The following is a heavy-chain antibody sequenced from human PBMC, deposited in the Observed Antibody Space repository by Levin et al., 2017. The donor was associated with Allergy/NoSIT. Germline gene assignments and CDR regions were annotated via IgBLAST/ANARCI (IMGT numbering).Heavy chain of an antibody. V-gene: IGHV4-39*01. CDR2: IYYSGST. CDR1: GASISTTSFY. CDR3: ARHPLKYGVFS. J-gene: IGHJ1*01. Sequence: SETLSLTCTVSGASISTTSFYWGWVRQPPGKGLEWIGSIYYSGSTYYNPSLRSRVTISVDTSKNQFSLKLNSVTAADTAVFYCARHPLKYGVFSWGQGALVTVSS. D-gene: IGHD4-17*01.